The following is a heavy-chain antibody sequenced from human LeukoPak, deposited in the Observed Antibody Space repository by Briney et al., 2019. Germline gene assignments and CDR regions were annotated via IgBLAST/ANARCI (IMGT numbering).Heavy chain of an antibody. Sequence: GGSLRLSCAASGFTFSRYWMHWVRQAPGKGLVWVSHINSDGSTTTYADSVKGRFTISRDNAKNTLYLQMNNLRAEDTAVYYCTRESSPTLDYWGQGALVTVSS. CDR3: TRESSPTLDY. V-gene: IGHV3-74*01. J-gene: IGHJ4*02. CDR2: INSDGSTT. CDR1: GFTFSRYW.